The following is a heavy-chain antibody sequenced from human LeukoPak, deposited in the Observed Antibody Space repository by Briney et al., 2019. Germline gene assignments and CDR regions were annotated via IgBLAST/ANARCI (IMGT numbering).Heavy chain of an antibody. D-gene: IGHD6-19*01. CDR3: RAAVAGDYFDL. Sequence: PGGSLRLSCAATGFTLSGAAMHWVRQASGRGLEWLGRIRSKADSYTTAYAASVKGRFTVSRDDSKNTAYLQMNSLKTEETAVYYCRAAVAGDYFDLWGRGTLVTVSS. V-gene: IGHV3-73*01. CDR1: GFTLSGAA. J-gene: IGHJ2*01. CDR2: IRSKADSYTT.